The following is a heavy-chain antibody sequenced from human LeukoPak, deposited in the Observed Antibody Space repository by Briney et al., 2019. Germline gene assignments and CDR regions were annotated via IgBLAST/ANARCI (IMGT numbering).Heavy chain of an antibody. Sequence: GGSLRLSCAASGFTFSSYSMHWVRQGPGKGLVWVSRINHDAATTTYADSVKGRFTVSRDNAKNTLYLQINSLRAEDTAVYYCARNDYHFDYWGQGTLVTVSS. V-gene: IGHV3-74*01. D-gene: IGHD4-11*01. CDR3: ARNDYHFDY. J-gene: IGHJ4*02. CDR1: GFTFSSYS. CDR2: INHDAATT.